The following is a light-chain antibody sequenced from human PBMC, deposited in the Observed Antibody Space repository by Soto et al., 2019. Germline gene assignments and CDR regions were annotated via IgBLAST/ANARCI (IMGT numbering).Light chain of an antibody. CDR1: QGISSW. CDR3: QQYGNSPIT. CDR2: AAS. V-gene: IGKV1-12*01. J-gene: IGKJ5*01. Sequence: DIQMTQSPSSVSASVGDRVTITCRASQGISSWLAWYQQKPGKAPKLLIYAASSLQSGVPSRFSGSGSGTDFTLSISRLEPEDFASYYWQQYGNSPITFGQGTRLEI.